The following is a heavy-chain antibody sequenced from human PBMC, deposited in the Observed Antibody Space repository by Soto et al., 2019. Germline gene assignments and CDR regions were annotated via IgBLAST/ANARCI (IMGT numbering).Heavy chain of an antibody. D-gene: IGHD6-13*01. CDR3: ARGSAFIALDY. V-gene: IGHV3-21*01. Sequence: XRPAPGTGLAWVSSIATSGSYIYDTDSVKGPFTIPRDNTKDSLYLQMNSLRADDTAIYYCARGSAFIALDYWGQGTPVTVSS. J-gene: IGHJ4*02. CDR2: IATSGSYI.